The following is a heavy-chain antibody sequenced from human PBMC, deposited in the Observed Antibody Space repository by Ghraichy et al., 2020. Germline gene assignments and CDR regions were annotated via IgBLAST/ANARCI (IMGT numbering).Heavy chain of an antibody. CDR1: GFTFSSYS. CDR3: AREIPRRTGTAGFDY. Sequence: GSLRLSCAASGFTFSSYSMNWVRQAPGKGLEWVSSISSSSSYIYYADSVKGRFTISRDNAKNSLYLQMNSLRAEDTAVYYCAREIPRRTGTAGFDYWGQGTLVTVSS. J-gene: IGHJ4*02. D-gene: IGHD1-1*01. CDR2: ISSSSSYI. V-gene: IGHV3-21*01.